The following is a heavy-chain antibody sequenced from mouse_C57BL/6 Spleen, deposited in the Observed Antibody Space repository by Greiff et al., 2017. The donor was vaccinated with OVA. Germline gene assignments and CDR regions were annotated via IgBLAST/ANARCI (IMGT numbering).Heavy chain of an antibody. CDR2: IHPNSGST. V-gene: IGHV1-64*01. CDR1: GYTFTSYW. Sequence: QVQLQQPGAELVKPGASVKLSCKASGYTFTSYWMHWVKQRPGQGLEWIGMIHPNSGSTNYNEKFKSKATLTVDKSSSTAYMQLRSLTSEDSAVYYCARPSNYNSFAYWGQGTLVTVSA. CDR3: ARPSNYNSFAY. D-gene: IGHD2-5*01. J-gene: IGHJ3*01.